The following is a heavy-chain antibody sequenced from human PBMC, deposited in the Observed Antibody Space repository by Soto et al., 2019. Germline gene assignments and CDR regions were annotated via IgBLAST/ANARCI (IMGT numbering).Heavy chain of an antibody. CDR3: ARGGSDSDY. CDR2: IHRDGTET. D-gene: IGHD3-10*01. V-gene: IGHV3-7*03. Sequence: EVQLVESGGGLVQPGGSLGLSCAPSGSTFNAYWMTWVRQAPGKGLEWVANIHRDGTETKYVASVKGRFTISRDNAKNSLYLQMNSLRAEDTAVYYCARGGSDSDYWGQGTLVIVS. CDR1: GSTFNAYW. J-gene: IGHJ4*02.